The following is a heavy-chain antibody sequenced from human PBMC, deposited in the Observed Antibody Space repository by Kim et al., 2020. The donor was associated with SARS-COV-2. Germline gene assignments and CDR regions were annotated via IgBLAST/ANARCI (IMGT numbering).Heavy chain of an antibody. CDR1: GFTFSSYS. V-gene: IGHV3-21*01. D-gene: IGHD1-26*01. J-gene: IGHJ6*02. Sequence: GGSLRLSCAASGFTFSSYSMNWVRQAPGKGLEWVSSISSSSSYIYYADSVKGRFTISRDNAKNSLYLQMNSLRAEDTAVYYCARDLGDFSEFQWGVLGAYDYYGMDVWGQGTTVTVSS. CDR2: ISSSSSYI. CDR3: ARDLGDFSEFQWGVLGAYDYYGMDV.